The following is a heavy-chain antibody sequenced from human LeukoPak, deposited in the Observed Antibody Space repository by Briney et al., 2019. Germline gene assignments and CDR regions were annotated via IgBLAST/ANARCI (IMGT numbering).Heavy chain of an antibody. J-gene: IGHJ4*02. D-gene: IGHD3-10*01. CDR3: ARDVRRGGSFDY. Sequence: ASVRVSCKASGYTFTSYGIGWVRQALGQGLEWMGWISAYNGNTNYAQKLQGRVTMTTDTSTSTAYMELRGLRSDDTAVYYCARDVRRGGSFDYWGQGTLVTVSS. CDR1: GYTFTSYG. CDR2: ISAYNGNT. V-gene: IGHV1-18*01.